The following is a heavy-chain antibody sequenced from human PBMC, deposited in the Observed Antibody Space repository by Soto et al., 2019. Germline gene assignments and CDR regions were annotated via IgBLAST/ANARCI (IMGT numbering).Heavy chain of an antibody. J-gene: IGHJ5*02. Sequence: SESLSLTCAVSGGSISSGGYSWSWIRQPPGKGLEWIGYIYHSGSTYYNPSLKSRVTISVDRSKNQFSLKLSSVTAADTAVYYCARDVLRAAAGTYHPVGWFDPWGQGTLVTVSS. CDR3: ARDVLRAAAGTYHPVGWFDP. CDR1: GGSISSGGYS. V-gene: IGHV4-30-2*01. D-gene: IGHD6-13*01. CDR2: IYHSGST.